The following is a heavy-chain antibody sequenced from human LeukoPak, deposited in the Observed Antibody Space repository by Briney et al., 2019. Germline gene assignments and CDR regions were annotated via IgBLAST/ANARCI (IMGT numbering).Heavy chain of an antibody. CDR1: GFTVSSNY. D-gene: IGHD3-10*01. Sequence: GGSLRLSCAASGFTVSSNYMSWVRQAPGKGLEWVSVIYSGGSTYYADSVKGRFTISRDNSKNTLYLQMNSLRAEDTAVCYCARETGTMVRGDMYNWFDPWGQGTLVTVSS. CDR2: IYSGGST. V-gene: IGHV3-53*01. CDR3: ARETGTMVRGDMYNWFDP. J-gene: IGHJ5*02.